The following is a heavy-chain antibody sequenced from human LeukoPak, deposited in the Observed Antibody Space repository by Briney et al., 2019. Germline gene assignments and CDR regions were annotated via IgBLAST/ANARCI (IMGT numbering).Heavy chain of an antibody. Sequence: SETLSLTCTVSGGSISSYYWSWIRQPPGKGLEWIGYIYYSGSTNYNPSLKSRVTISVDTSKNQFSLTLSSVTAADTAVYYCARHQWPSEVFDYWGQGTLVTVSS. V-gene: IGHV4-59*08. J-gene: IGHJ4*02. CDR3: ARHQWPSEVFDY. CDR1: GGSISSYY. CDR2: IYYSGST. D-gene: IGHD6-19*01.